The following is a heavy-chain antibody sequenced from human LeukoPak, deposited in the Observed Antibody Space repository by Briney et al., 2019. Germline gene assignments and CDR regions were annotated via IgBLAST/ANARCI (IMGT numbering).Heavy chain of an antibody. CDR1: GYTFTSYD. J-gene: IGHJ3*02. Sequence: GASVTVSCKASGYTFTSYDINWVRQATGQGLEWMGWMNPNSGNTGYAQKFQGRVTMTRNTSISTAYMELSSLRSEDTAVYYCAIRIFGVVIFLDAFDIWGQGTMVTVSS. CDR2: MNPNSGNT. V-gene: IGHV1-8*01. CDR3: AIRIFGVVIFLDAFDI. D-gene: IGHD3-3*01.